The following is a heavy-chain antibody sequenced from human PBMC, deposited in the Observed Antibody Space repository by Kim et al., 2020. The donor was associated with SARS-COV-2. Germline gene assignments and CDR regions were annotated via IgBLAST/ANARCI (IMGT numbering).Heavy chain of an antibody. V-gene: IGHV3-30-3*01. Sequence: GGSLRLSCAASGFTFSSYAMHWVRQAPGKGLEWVAVISYDGSNKYYADSVKGRFTISRDNSKNTLYLQMNSLRAEDTAVYYCARDYYDSSGYYGRLFDYWGQGTLVTVSS. J-gene: IGHJ4*02. CDR3: ARDYYDSSGYYGRLFDY. CDR1: GFTFSSYA. CDR2: ISYDGSNK. D-gene: IGHD3-22*01.